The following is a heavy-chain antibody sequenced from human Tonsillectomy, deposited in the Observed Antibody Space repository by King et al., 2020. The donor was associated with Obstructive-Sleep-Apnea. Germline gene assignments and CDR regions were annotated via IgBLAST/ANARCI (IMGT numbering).Heavy chain of an antibody. V-gene: IGHV3-30*04. D-gene: IGHD1-14*01. CDR1: GFTLSNNA. CDR2: ISYVGSNK. CDR3: ARESTITDYYYGMDV. Sequence: VQLVESGGGVVQPGRSLRLSCAASGFTLSNNAMNWGRQAPGKGLECVAVISYVGSNKYYADSVKGRFTISRDISQKTLNMQMYSLRAEDTVVYYCARESTITDYYYGMDVWGQGTTVTVSS. J-gene: IGHJ6*02.